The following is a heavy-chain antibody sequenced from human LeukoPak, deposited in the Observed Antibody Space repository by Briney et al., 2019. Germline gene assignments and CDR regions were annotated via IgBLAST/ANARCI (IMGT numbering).Heavy chain of an antibody. CDR2: IRYDGSNK. CDR3: AKDPRDHSYGWSWRYFDY. V-gene: IGHV3-30*02. CDR1: GFTFTNYV. Sequence: GRSLRRSCAASGFTFTNYVMHWVRQAPGKGLEWVAFIRYDGSNKYYADSVKGRFTISRDNSKNTLYLQMNSLRAEDTAVYYCAKDPRDHSYGWSWRYFDYWGQGTLVTVSS. J-gene: IGHJ4*02. D-gene: IGHD5-18*01.